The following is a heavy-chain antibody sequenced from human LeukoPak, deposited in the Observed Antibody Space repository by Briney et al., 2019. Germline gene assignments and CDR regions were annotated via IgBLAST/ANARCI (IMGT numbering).Heavy chain of an antibody. CDR2: MNPNSGYT. CDR1: GYTFTTYD. Sequence: ASVKVSCKASGYTFTTYDINWVRQATGQGLEWMGWMNPNSGYTGYAQKFQGRVTTTRDTSISTAYMELSSLRSEDTAVYYCARVAGSIDYWGQGTLVTVSS. CDR3: ARVAGSIDY. D-gene: IGHD6-19*01. J-gene: IGHJ4*02. V-gene: IGHV1-8*03.